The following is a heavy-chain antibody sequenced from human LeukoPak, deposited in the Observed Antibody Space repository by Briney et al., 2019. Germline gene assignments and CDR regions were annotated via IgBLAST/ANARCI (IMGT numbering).Heavy chain of an antibody. J-gene: IGHJ4*02. CDR1: SGSIMNSDLY. V-gene: IGHV4-30-2*06. D-gene: IGHD4-11*01. CDR3: AGGIGTTVRGYFDF. CDR2: IYHSTNT. Sequence: SETLSLTCTVSSGSIMNSDLYWSWIRQSPGKGLEWIGYIYHSTNTYYNPSLNSRVTMSVDSSKNHFSLRLTSVTAADTAVYYCAGGIGTTVRGYFDFWGQGTQVTVSS.